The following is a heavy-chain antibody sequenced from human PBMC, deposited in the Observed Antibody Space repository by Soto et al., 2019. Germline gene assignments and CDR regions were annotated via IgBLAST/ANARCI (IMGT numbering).Heavy chain of an antibody. V-gene: IGHV1-2*04. CDR2: INPNSGGT. CDR3: ARSLYYYYGMDV. CDR1: GYTFTGYY. Sequence: ASVKVSCKTSGYTFTGYYMHWVRQAPGQGLEWMGWINPNSGGTNYAQKFQGWVTTTRDTSISTAYKELSRLRSDDTAVYYCARSLYYYYGMDVWGQGTTVTVSS. J-gene: IGHJ6*02.